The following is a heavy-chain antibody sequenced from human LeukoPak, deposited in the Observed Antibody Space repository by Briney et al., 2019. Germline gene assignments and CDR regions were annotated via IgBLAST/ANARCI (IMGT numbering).Heavy chain of an antibody. D-gene: IGHD1-26*01. CDR3: AREEVGATTVDY. CDR1: GFTFSSYS. V-gene: IGHV3-21*01. Sequence: GGSLRLSCAASGFTFSSYSMNWVRQAPGKGLEWVSSISSSSSYIYYADSVKGRFTISRDNAKNSLYLQMNSLRAEDTAVYYCAREEVGATTVDYWGQGTLVTVSS. CDR2: ISSSSSYI. J-gene: IGHJ4*02.